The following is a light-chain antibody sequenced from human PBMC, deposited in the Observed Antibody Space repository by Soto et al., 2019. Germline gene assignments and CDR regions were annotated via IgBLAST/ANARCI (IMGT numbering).Light chain of an antibody. Sequence: DIPMTQSPSTLSASVGDRVTITCRASQSISIWLAWYQQKPGKAPKLLIYKASSLQSGVPLRFSGSGSGTEFTLTISSLQPDDFATYYCQQYNSYWTFGQGTKVEIK. CDR1: QSISIW. CDR3: QQYNSYWT. CDR2: KAS. V-gene: IGKV1-5*03. J-gene: IGKJ1*01.